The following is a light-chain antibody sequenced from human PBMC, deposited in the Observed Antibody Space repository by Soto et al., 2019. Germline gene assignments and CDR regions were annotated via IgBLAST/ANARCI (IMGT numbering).Light chain of an antibody. CDR1: QSISSW. J-gene: IGKJ1*01. Sequence: MIKSASTLSAYVKNIVTITCRVSQSISSWLAWYQQKPGKAPKLLIYDASSLESGVPSRFSGSGSGTEFTLTISSLQPDDFATYYCQQDTSYPHRAFGEGTKVDI. CDR3: QQDTSYPHRA. CDR2: DAS. V-gene: IGKV1-5*01.